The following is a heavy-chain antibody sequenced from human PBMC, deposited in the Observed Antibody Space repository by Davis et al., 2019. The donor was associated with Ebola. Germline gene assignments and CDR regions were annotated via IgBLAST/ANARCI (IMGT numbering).Heavy chain of an antibody. CDR3: ARDSDYGDYFDY. CDR2: IKQDGSEK. J-gene: IGHJ4*02. CDR1: GFTFSSYW. V-gene: IGHV3-7*03. D-gene: IGHD4-17*01. Sequence: GESLKISCAASGFTFSSYWMSWVRQAPGQGLEWVANIKQDGSEKYYVDSVKGRFTISSDNAKNLQYLQMNSLRAEDTAVYYCARDSDYGDYFDYWGQGTLVTVSS.